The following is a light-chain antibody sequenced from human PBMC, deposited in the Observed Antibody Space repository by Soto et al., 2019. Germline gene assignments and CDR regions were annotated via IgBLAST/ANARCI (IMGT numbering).Light chain of an antibody. CDR2: GAS. CDR3: QQYNNWPRT. CDR1: QSVSSK. V-gene: IGKV3-15*01. Sequence: EIVMTQSPATLSVSPGERATLSCRASQSVSSKLAWYQQKPGQAPRLLIYGASTRATGIPARFSGSGSGTDFTLTISSLQSEDFAVYYCQQYNNWPRTFGGGTKVEIK. J-gene: IGKJ4*01.